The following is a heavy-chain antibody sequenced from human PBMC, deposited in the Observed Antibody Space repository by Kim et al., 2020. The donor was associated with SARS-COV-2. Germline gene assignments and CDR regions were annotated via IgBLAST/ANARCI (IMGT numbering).Heavy chain of an antibody. Sequence: GGSLRLSCAASGFTFSSYGMHWVRQAPGKGLEWVAVISYDGSNKYYADSVKGRFTISRDNSKNTLYLQMNSLRAEDTALYYCARDVLFRTYYYDSSVSTHYGMENCGEGDTLSLSP. V-gene: IGHV3-30*03. J-gene: IGHJ6*04. CDR3: ARDVLFRTYYYDSSVSTHYGMEN. D-gene: IGHD3-22*01. CDR1: GFTFSSYG. CDR2: ISYDGSNK.